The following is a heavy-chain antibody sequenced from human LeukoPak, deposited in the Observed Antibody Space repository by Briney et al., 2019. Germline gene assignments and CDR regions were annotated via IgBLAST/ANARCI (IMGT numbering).Heavy chain of an antibody. CDR1: GFTFSSYA. V-gene: IGHV3-23*01. Sequence: GGSLRLSCAASGFTFSSYAMRWVRQARGKGLEWLSTISNSGGSTYYADSVKGRLTISRDNSKNMLYLQMNSLRAEDTAVYYCAKDLGIAAVPGDYWGQGTLVTVSS. CDR3: AKDLGIAAVPGDY. D-gene: IGHD6-13*01. J-gene: IGHJ4*02. CDR2: ISNSGGST.